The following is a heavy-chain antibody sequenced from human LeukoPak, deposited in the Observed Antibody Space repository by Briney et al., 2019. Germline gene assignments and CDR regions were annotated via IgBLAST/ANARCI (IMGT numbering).Heavy chain of an antibody. D-gene: IGHD2-2*01. J-gene: IGHJ6*02. V-gene: IGHV4-34*01. Sequence: SETLSLTCAVYGGSFSGYYWSWIRQPPGKGLEWIGEINHSGSTNYNPSLKSRVTISVDTSKNRFSLKLSSVTAADTAVYYCARVGYCSSTSCYYYYYGMDVWGQGTTVTVSS. CDR2: INHSGST. CDR1: GGSFSGYY. CDR3: ARVGYCSSTSCYYYYYGMDV.